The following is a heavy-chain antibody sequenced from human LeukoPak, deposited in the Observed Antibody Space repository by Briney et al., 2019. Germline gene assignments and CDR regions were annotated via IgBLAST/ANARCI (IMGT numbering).Heavy chain of an antibody. V-gene: IGHV1-18*01. D-gene: IGHD6-19*01. CDR3: ARAPYSSGWYLPWGYMDV. J-gene: IGHJ6*03. CDR2: ISAYNTNT. Sequence: ASVTVSCKASGYTFSSYGISWVRQAPGQGLEWMAWISAYNTNTNYAQKFQGRVTMTTDTSTSTAYMELRSPRSDDTAVYYCARAPYSSGWYLPWGYMDVWGKGTTVTISS. CDR1: GYTFSSYG.